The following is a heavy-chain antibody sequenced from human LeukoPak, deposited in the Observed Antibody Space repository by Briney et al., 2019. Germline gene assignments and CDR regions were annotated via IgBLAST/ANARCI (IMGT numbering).Heavy chain of an antibody. CDR3: ATDKRDSSGYIMFDP. Sequence: ASVKVSCEVSGYTLTELSMHWVRQAPGKGLEWMGGFDPEDGETIYAQKFQGRVTMTEDTSTDTAYMELSSLRSEDTAVYYCATDKRDSSGYIMFDPWGQGTLVTVSS. CDR1: GYTLTELS. D-gene: IGHD3-22*01. J-gene: IGHJ5*02. V-gene: IGHV1-24*01. CDR2: FDPEDGET.